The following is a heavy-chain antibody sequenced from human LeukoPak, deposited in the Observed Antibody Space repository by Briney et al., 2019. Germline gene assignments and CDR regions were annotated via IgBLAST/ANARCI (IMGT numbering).Heavy chain of an antibody. CDR3: ANETVVVPADDWFGP. CDR1: GGSINGDY. Sequence: SETLSLTCSVSGGSINGDYWSWIRQTPGKGLEWIGYIHCSGRTSYNPSLKSRVTISVDTSKNQFSLRLASVTAADTAVYYCANETVVVPADDWFGPWGQGTLVTVSS. CDR2: IHCSGRT. V-gene: IGHV4-59*01. D-gene: IGHD2-21*01. J-gene: IGHJ5*02.